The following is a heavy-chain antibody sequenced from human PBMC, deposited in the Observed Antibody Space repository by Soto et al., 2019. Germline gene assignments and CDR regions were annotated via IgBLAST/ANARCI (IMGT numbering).Heavy chain of an antibody. CDR2: ISSSSSTI. CDR3: ASSLGYCTNGVCYTRGNDAFDI. V-gene: IGHV3-48*01. D-gene: IGHD2-8*01. Sequence: EVQLVESGGGLVQPGGSLRLSCAASGFTFSSYSMNWVRQAPGKGLEWVSYISSSSSTIYYADSVKGRFTISRDNAKNSLYLQMNSLRAEDTAVYYCASSLGYCTNGVCYTRGNDAFDIWGQGTMVTVSS. J-gene: IGHJ3*02. CDR1: GFTFSSYS.